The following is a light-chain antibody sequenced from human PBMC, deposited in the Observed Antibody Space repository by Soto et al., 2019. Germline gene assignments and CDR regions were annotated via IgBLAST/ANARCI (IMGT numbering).Light chain of an antibody. CDR1: QSVSSY. CDR2: DAS. J-gene: IGKJ1*01. V-gene: IGKV3-11*01. Sequence: EIVLTQSPATLSLSPGERATLSCRASQSVSSYLAWYQQKPGQAPRLLIYDASNRATGIPARFSGSGSGTDFTLTISRLEPEDFAVYYCQQYGSSSWTFGQGTKLDIK. CDR3: QQYGSSSWT.